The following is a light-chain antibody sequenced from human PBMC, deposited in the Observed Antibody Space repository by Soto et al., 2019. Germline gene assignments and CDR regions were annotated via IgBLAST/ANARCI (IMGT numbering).Light chain of an antibody. CDR3: HQHANSPQT. CDR1: ESVGNNY. Sequence: EIVLTQSPGTLSLSPGERATLSCRASESVGNNYLAWYQQKPGQAPSLLIHTASRRATGISDRVSGSESGTEFPLTISRLEPENFAVYYSHQHANSPQTLDQGTRLEI. CDR2: TAS. J-gene: IGKJ5*01. V-gene: IGKV3-20*01.